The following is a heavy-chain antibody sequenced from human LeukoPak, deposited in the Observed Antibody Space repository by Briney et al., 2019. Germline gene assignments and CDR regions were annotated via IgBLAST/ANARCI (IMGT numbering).Heavy chain of an antibody. CDR1: GFIFSNYG. CDR2: ISYDGSNK. D-gene: IGHD5-24*01. Sequence: GGSLRLSCAASGFIFSNYGMHWVRQAPGKGLEWVAVISYDGSNKYYADSLKGRITTSRDNSKNTLYLEMSSLRVEDTAVYYCARRGADGWGFFDYWGQGILVTVSS. J-gene: IGHJ4*02. V-gene: IGHV3-30*03. CDR3: ARRGADGWGFFDY.